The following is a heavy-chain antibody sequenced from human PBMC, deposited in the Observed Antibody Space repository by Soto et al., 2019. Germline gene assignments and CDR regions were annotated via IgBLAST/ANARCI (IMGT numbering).Heavy chain of an antibody. CDR1: GNSFTSSW. V-gene: IGHV5-51*01. D-gene: IGHD1-1*01. Sequence: XESLKVSCKSSGNSFTSSWIGLVLQMPGKGLEWMGIIYPGDSDTRYRPSFQGQVTISADKSSSTAYLQWNSLQASDTAMYYCARLPGIVAPGTVFLDKWGQGTMVTVS. CDR3: ARLPGIVAPGTVFLDK. CDR2: IYPGDSDT. J-gene: IGHJ4*02.